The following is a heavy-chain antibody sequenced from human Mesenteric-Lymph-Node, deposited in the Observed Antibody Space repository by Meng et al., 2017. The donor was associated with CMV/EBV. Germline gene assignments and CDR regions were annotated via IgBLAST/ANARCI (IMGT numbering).Heavy chain of an antibody. V-gene: IGHV1-8*02. CDR3: ARLPPGIAAADTSDY. Sequence: ASVKVSCKASGGTFSSYAISWVRQAPGQGLEWMGWMNPNSGNTGYAQKFQGRVTMTRNTSISTAYMELRSLRSDDTAVYYCARLPPGIAAADTSDYWGQGTLVTVSS. CDR2: MNPNSGNT. D-gene: IGHD6-13*01. J-gene: IGHJ4*02. CDR1: GGTFSSYA.